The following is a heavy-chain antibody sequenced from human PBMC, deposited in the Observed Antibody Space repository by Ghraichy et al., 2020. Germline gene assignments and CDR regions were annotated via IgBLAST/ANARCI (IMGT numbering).Heavy chain of an antibody. CDR2: IYYSGST. Sequence: SETLSLTCIVSGGSISSGGYYWSWIRQHPGKGLEWIGYIYYSGSTYYNPSLKSRVTISVDTSKNQFSLKLSSVTAADTAVYYCARDHDVPYYYGSGSYLSKNYYYYGMDVWGQGTTVTVSS. V-gene: IGHV4-31*03. CDR1: GGSISSGGYY. J-gene: IGHJ6*02. D-gene: IGHD3-10*01. CDR3: ARDHDVPYYYGSGSYLSKNYYYYGMDV.